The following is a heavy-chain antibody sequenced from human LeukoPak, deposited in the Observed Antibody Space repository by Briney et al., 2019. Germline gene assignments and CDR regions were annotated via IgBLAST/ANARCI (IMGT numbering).Heavy chain of an antibody. CDR3: AREGPRGNSQFDY. CDR2: TWYDGSNK. Sequence: PGGSLRLSCAASGFTFSNYGMHWVRQAPGKGLGWVALTWYDGSNKYYTDSVKGRLTISRDNSKDTLFLQMNSLRAEDTAVYYCAREGPRGNSQFDYWGQGTLVTVSS. D-gene: IGHD2/OR15-2a*01. CDR1: GFTFSNYG. V-gene: IGHV3-33*01. J-gene: IGHJ4*02.